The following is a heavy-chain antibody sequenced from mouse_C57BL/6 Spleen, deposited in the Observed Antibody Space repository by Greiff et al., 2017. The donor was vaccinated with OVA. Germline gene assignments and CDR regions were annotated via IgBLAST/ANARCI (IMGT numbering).Heavy chain of an antibody. CDR1: GYSITSGYD. CDR3: ARALLREGYAMDY. V-gene: IGHV3-1*01. J-gene: IGHJ4*01. Sequence: EVQLQESGPGMVKPSQSLSLTCTVTGYSITSGYDWHWIRHFPGNKLEWMGYISYSGSTNYNPSLKSRISITHDTSKNHFFLKLNSVTTEDTATYYCARALLREGYAMDYWGQGTSVTVSS. D-gene: IGHD1-2*01. CDR2: ISYSGST.